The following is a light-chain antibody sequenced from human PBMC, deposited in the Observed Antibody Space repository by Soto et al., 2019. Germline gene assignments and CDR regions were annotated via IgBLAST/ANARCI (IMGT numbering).Light chain of an antibody. Sequence: EIVLTQSPGTLSLSPGERATLSCRASQSVSSSYLAWYQQKPDQAPRLLIYGASSRATGIPDRFGGSGSGTDFTLTISRLEPEDFAVYYCQQYGSSPPLTFGQGTRLEIK. CDR3: QQYGSSPPLT. CDR2: GAS. J-gene: IGKJ5*01. CDR1: QSVSSSY. V-gene: IGKV3-20*01.